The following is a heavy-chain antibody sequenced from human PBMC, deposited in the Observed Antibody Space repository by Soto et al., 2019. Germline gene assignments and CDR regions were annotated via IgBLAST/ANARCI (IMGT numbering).Heavy chain of an antibody. CDR2: IWYDGSNK. J-gene: IGHJ4*02. V-gene: IGHV3-33*01. Sequence: GGSLRLSCAASGFTFSSYGMHWVRQAPGKGLEWVAVIWYDGSNKYYADSVKGRFTISRDNSKNTLYLQMNSLRAEDTAVYYCARTPRFLEWLSQTRTFDYWGQGTLVTVSS. D-gene: IGHD3-3*01. CDR1: GFTFSSYG. CDR3: ARTPRFLEWLSQTRTFDY.